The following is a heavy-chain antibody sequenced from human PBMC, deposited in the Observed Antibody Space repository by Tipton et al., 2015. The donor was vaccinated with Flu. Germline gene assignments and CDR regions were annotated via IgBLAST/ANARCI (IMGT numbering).Heavy chain of an antibody. Sequence: LRLSCTVYGGSFSGYYWSWIRQPPGKGLEWIGEINHSGSTNYNPSLKSRVTISVDTSKNQFSLKLSSVTAADTAVYYCASFISEYNWNYGEGLDYWGQGTLVTVSS. CDR1: GGSFSGYY. D-gene: IGHD1-7*01. CDR2: INHSGST. J-gene: IGHJ4*02. V-gene: IGHV4-34*01. CDR3: ASFISEYNWNYGEGLDY.